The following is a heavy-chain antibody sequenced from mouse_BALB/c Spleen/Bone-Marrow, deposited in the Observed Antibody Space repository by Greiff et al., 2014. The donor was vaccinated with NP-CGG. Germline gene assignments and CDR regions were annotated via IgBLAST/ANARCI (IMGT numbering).Heavy chain of an antibody. CDR2: ILPGRGSP. Sequence: LVESGAELMRPGASVKISCKASGYTFTNYWIEWVKRRPGHGLEWIGEILPGRGSPNYNEKFKGKATFALDTSSNTSYMQRSSLTSEDSAVYYCARKGALRAMDYWGQGSSVTVSS. CDR3: ARKGALRAMDY. V-gene: IGHV1-9*01. CDR1: GYTFTNYW. J-gene: IGHJ4*01.